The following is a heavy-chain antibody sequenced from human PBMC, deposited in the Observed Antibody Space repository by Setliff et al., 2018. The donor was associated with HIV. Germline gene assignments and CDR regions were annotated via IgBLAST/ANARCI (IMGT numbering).Heavy chain of an antibody. CDR3: ARGGSPWVRGVKEGYFDY. V-gene: IGHV1-46*01. CDR2: INPSGGGT. CDR1: GYTFTSYY. Sequence: ASVKVSCKASGYTFTSYYMHWVRQAPGRGLEWMGIINPSGGGTSNAQKFQGRITLPRDTSTNTVYMELRSLRSEDTAVYYCARGGSPWVRGVKEGYFDYWGKGTLVTVS. D-gene: IGHD3-10*01. J-gene: IGHJ4*02.